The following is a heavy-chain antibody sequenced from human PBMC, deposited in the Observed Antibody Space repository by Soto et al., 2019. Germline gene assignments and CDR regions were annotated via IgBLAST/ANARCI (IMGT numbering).Heavy chain of an antibody. CDR3: ARGADSSGYQYYFDY. CDR1: GGSISSGDYY. J-gene: IGHJ4*02. V-gene: IGHV4-30-4*01. Sequence: QVQLQESGPRLVKTSQTLSLTCTVSGGSISSGDYYWSWIRQPPGKGLEWIGYIYYSGSTYYNPSLKSRVTISVDTSKNQFSLKLSSVTAADTAVYYCARGADSSGYQYYFDYWGQGTLVTVSS. D-gene: IGHD3-22*01. CDR2: IYYSGST.